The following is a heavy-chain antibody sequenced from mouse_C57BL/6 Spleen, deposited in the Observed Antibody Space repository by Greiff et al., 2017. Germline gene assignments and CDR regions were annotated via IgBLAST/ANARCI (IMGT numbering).Heavy chain of an antibody. D-gene: IGHD2-2*01. J-gene: IGHJ3*01. CDR2: IDPSDSET. Sequence: QVQLKQPGAELVRPGSSVKLSCKASGYTFTSYWMHWVKQRPIQGLEWIGNIDPSDSETHYNQKFKDKATLTVDKSSSTAYMQLSSLTSEDSAVYYCARGGYYGYDDGFAYWGQGTLVTVSA. CDR1: GYTFTSYW. CDR3: ARGGYYGYDDGFAY. V-gene: IGHV1-52*01.